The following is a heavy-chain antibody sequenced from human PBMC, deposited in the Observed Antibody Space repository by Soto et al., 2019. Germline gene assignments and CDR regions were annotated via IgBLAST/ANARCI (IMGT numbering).Heavy chain of an antibody. Sequence: QVQLVQSGAEVKKPGSSVKVSCKASGGTFSSYTISWVRQAPGQGLEWMGRIIPILGIANYAQKFQGRVTITADKSTSTAYMELSSLRSEDTAVYYCARGTNPGYSDYWGQGTLVTVSS. CDR3: ARGTNPGYSDY. J-gene: IGHJ4*02. CDR1: GGTFSSYT. D-gene: IGHD6-13*01. V-gene: IGHV1-69*02. CDR2: IIPILGIA.